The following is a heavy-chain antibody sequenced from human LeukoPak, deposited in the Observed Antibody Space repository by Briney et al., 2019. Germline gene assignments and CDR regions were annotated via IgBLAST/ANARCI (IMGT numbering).Heavy chain of an antibody. CDR3: ARKRAYYYYMDV. V-gene: IGHV4-59*01. Sequence: SETPSLTCTVSGGSISSYYWSWIRQPPGKGLEWIGYIYYSGSTNYNPSLKSRVTISVDTSKNQFSLKLSSVTAADTAVYYCARKRAYYYYMDVWGKGTTVTVSS. CDR1: GGSISSYY. CDR2: IYYSGST. J-gene: IGHJ6*03.